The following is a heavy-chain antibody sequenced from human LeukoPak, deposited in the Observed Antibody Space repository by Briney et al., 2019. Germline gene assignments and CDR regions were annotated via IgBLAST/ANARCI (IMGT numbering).Heavy chain of an antibody. Sequence: GGSLRLSCAASGFTFDNYGMSWVRQVPGKGLEWVSSINANGGSTAYADSVKGRFTISRDNAKNSLYLQMNSLRAEDTAVYYCAKASPSGGSCYSCTYFQHWGQGTLVTVSS. CDR1: GFTFDNYG. CDR3: AKASPSGGSCYSCTYFQH. CDR2: INANGGST. J-gene: IGHJ1*01. V-gene: IGHV3-20*04. D-gene: IGHD2-15*01.